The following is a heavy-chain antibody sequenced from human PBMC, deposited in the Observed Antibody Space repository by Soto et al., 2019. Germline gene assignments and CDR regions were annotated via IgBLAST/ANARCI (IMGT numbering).Heavy chain of an antibody. CDR2: IHPSAGST. CDR1: GHTFISYY. CDR3: ARDTVAGYFDY. D-gene: IGHD6-19*01. V-gene: IGHV1-46*01. Sequence: ASVKVSCKASGHTFISYYIHWVRQAPGQGLEWMGIIHPSAGSTSYAQNFQGRVTMTSDTSTSTVYMELSSLRSEDTAVYYCARDTVAGYFDYWGQGTLVPVSS. J-gene: IGHJ4*02.